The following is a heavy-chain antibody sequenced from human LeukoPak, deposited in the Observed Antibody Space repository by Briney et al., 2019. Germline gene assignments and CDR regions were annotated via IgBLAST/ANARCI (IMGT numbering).Heavy chain of an antibody. V-gene: IGHV1-69*04. Sequence: SVKVSCKASGGTFSSYAISWVRQAPGQGLEWMGRITPIFGIANYAQRFQGRVTITADKSTSTAYMELSSLRSEDTAVYYCARMMDDSSGYYRGSFDYWGQGTLVTVSS. D-gene: IGHD3-22*01. CDR2: ITPIFGIA. CDR3: ARMMDDSSGYYRGSFDY. CDR1: GGTFSSYA. J-gene: IGHJ4*02.